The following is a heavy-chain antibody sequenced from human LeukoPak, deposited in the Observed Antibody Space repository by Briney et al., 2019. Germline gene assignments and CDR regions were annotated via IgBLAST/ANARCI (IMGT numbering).Heavy chain of an antibody. Sequence: SETLSLTCTVSGGSISSGGYSWSWIRQHPGKGLEWIGYIYYSGSTYYNPSLKSRVTISVDTSKNQFSLKLSSVTAADTAVYYCARAQRYFDYWGQGTLVTVSS. CDR1: GGSISSGGYS. J-gene: IGHJ4*02. D-gene: IGHD1-1*01. V-gene: IGHV4-31*03. CDR2: IYYSGST. CDR3: ARAQRYFDY.